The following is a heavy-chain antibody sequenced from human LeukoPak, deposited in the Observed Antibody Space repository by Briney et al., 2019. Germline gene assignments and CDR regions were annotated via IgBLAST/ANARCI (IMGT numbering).Heavy chain of an antibody. CDR2: IRSKANSYAT. V-gene: IGHV3-73*01. D-gene: IGHD1-14*01. J-gene: IGHJ4*02. CDR3: TLTPEAY. Sequence: PGGSLRLSCAASGFTFSGSAMHWVRQASGKGLERIGRIRSKANSYATAYAASVKGRFTISRDDSKNMAYLQMNSLKTEDTAVYYCTLTPEAYWGQGALVTVSS. CDR1: GFTFSGSA.